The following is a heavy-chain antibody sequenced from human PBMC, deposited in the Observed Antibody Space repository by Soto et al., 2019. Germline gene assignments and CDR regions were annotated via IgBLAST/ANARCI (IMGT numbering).Heavy chain of an antibody. J-gene: IGHJ5*02. CDR3: ARGRGAVADNWFDP. CDR1: GGSFSGYY. Sequence: SETLSLTCAVYGGSFSGYYWSWIRQPPGKGLEWIGEINHSGSTNYNPSLKSRVTISVDTSKNQFSLKLSSVTAADTAVYYCARGRGAVADNWFDPWGQGTLVTVSS. D-gene: IGHD6-19*01. CDR2: INHSGST. V-gene: IGHV4-34*01.